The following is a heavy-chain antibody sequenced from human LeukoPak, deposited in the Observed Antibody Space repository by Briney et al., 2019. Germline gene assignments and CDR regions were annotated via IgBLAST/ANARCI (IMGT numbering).Heavy chain of an antibody. CDR1: GFTFSTSW. V-gene: IGHV3-74*01. D-gene: IGHD3-10*01. Sequence: GGSLRLSCATSGFTFSTSWMHWVRQAPGKGLVWVSRISSDGSITDYADCVKGRFTISRDNAKNTLYLQMNSLRAEDTAVYYCASALRGVITNWGQGTLVTVSS. CDR3: ASALRGVITN. J-gene: IGHJ4*02. CDR2: ISSDGSIT.